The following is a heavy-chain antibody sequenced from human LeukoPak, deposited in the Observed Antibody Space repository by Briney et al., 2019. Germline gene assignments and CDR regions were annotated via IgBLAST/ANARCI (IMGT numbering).Heavy chain of an antibody. V-gene: IGHV3-23*01. D-gene: IGHD6-19*01. CDR1: GFTFSSYA. CDR2: ISGSGGST. CDR3: AKTYSSGWYPSHFDY. J-gene: IGHJ4*02. Sequence: GGSLRLPCAASGFTFSSYAMSWVRQAPGKGLEWVSAISGSGGSTYYADSVKGRFTISRDNSKNTLYLQMNSLRAEDTAVYYCAKTYSSGWYPSHFDYWGQGTLVTVSS.